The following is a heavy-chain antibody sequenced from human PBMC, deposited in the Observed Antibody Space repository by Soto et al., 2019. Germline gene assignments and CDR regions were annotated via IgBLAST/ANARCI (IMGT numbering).Heavy chain of an antibody. V-gene: IGHV5-51*01. Sequence: GESLKISCKGSGYSFTSYWIGWVRQMPGKGLEWMGIIYPGDSDTRYSPSFQGRVTISADQSISTAYLQWSSLKASDTAMYYCALEGYCSGGSCLLGGNWFDPWGQGTLVTVSS. CDR1: GYSFTSYW. CDR3: ALEGYCSGGSCLLGGNWFDP. CDR2: IYPGDSDT. D-gene: IGHD2-15*01. J-gene: IGHJ5*02.